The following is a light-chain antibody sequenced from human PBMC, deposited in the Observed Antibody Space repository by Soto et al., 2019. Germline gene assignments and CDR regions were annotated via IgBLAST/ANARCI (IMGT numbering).Light chain of an antibody. CDR3: SSYTTSYIFV. V-gene: IGLV2-14*01. CDR1: SSDIGAYDY. CDR2: GVN. Sequence: QSALTQPASVSGSPGQSITISCTGTSSDIGAYDYVSWYQHHPGKAPKLMIYGVNNRPPGISNRFSGSKSAYTASLTISGLQAEDEAYYYCSSYTTSYIFVFGAGTKLTVL. J-gene: IGLJ1*01.